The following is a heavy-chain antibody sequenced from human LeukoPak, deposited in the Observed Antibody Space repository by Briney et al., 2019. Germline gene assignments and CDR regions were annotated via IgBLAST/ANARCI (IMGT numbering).Heavy chain of an antibody. V-gene: IGHV3-9*01. D-gene: IGHD6-6*01. J-gene: IGHJ4*02. CDR1: GFTFDDYA. CDR2: ISWNSGSI. Sequence: LRLSCAASGFTFDDYAMHWVRQAPGKGLEWVSGISWNSGSIGYADSVKGRFTISRDNAKNSLYLQMNSLRAEDTALYYCAKDELAYLASFDYWGQGTLVTVSS. CDR3: AKDELAYLASFDY.